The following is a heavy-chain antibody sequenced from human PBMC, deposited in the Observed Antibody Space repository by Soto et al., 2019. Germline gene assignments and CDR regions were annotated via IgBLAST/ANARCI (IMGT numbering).Heavy chain of an antibody. CDR1: GYSFTSYW. CDR2: IYPGDSDT. J-gene: IGHJ3*02. Sequence: PGESLKISCKGSGYSFTSYWIGWVRQMPGKGLEWMGIIYPGDSDTRYSPSFQGQVTISADKSISTAYLQWSSLKASDTAMYYCASLARSGYWPDAFDIWGQGTMVTVSS. D-gene: IGHD5-12*01. V-gene: IGHV5-51*01. CDR3: ASLARSGYWPDAFDI.